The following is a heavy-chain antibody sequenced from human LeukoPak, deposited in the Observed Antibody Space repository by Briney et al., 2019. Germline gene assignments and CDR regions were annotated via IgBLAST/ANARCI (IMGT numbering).Heavy chain of an antibody. J-gene: IGHJ3*02. V-gene: IGHV4-59*01. CDR2: IYYSGST. Sequence: SETLSLTCTVSGGSISSYYWSWIRQPPGKGLEWIGYIYYSGSTNYNPSLKSRVTISVDTSKNQFSPKLSSVTAADTAVYYCARVTSAYDFWSGYYTGGSGAFDIWGQGTMVTVSS. D-gene: IGHD3-3*01. CDR3: ARVTSAYDFWSGYYTGGSGAFDI. CDR1: GGSISSYY.